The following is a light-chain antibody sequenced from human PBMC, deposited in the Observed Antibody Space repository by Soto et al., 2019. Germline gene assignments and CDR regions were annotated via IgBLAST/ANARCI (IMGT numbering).Light chain of an antibody. CDR3: QQYNSYSIT. J-gene: IGKJ2*01. CDR1: QSISSW. Sequence: DIQMTQSPSTLSASVGDRVTITCRASQSISSWLAWYQQKPGKAPKLLIYKASSLESGVPSRFSGSGSGTGFTLTISSLQPDDFATYYCQQYNSYSITVGQRTKLEI. CDR2: KAS. V-gene: IGKV1-5*03.